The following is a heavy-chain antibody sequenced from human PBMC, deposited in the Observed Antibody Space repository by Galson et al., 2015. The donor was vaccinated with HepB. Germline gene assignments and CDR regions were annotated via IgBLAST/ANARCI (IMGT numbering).Heavy chain of an antibody. V-gene: IGHV2-26*01. D-gene: IGHD5-18*01. J-gene: IGHJ4*02. CDR2: IFSNDEK. Sequence: PALVKPTQTLTLTCTVSGFSLSNARMGVSWIRQPPGKALEWLAHIFSNDEKSYSTSLKSRLTISKDTSKSQVVLTMTNMDPVDTATYYCARIRWATYVDTAMVTPHVVFDYWGQGTLVTVSS. CDR3: ARIRWATYVDTAMVTPHVVFDY. CDR1: GFSLSNARMG.